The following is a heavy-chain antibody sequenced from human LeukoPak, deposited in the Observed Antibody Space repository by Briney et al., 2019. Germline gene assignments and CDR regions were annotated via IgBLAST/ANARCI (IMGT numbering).Heavy chain of an antibody. D-gene: IGHD1-20*01. J-gene: IGHJ4*02. CDR2: IKQDGSEK. CDR1: GFTFSSYW. V-gene: IGHV3-7*01. CDR3: ARDQDNSDFDY. Sequence: GGSLRLSCAASGFTFSSYWMSWVRQAPGKGLEWVANIKQDGSEKYYVDSVKGRFTTSRDNAKNSLYLQMNSLRAEDTAVYYCARDQDNSDFDYWGQGTLVTVSS.